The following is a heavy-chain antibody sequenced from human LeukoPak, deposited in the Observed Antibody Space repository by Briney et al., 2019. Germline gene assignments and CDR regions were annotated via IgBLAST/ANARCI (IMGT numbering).Heavy chain of an antibody. CDR1: GYTFTSYV. J-gene: IGHJ6*03. CDR3: ARGDFLSSNSCYTCGDGPYYYYYMDV. V-gene: IGHV1-8*03. D-gene: IGHD2-2*02. Sequence: ASVKVSCKASGYTFTSYVINWVRQATGQGLEWMGWMNPNSGNTGYAQKFQGRVTITRNTSVSTAYMELSSLRSEDTAVYYCARGDFLSSNSCYTCGDGPYYYYYMDVWGKGTTVTVSS. CDR2: MNPNSGNT.